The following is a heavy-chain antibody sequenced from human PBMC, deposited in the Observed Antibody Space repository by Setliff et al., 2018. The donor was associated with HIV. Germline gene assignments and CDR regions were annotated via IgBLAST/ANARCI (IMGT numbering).Heavy chain of an antibody. CDR1: VGSFSGYY. CDR3: ARDWVHNPSYNFWSGPTNYYYYMDV. D-gene: IGHD3-3*01. Sequence: SETLSLTCAVYVGSFSGYYWSWIRQPPGKGLEWIGEINHSGSTNYNPSLKSRVTMSVDTSKNQLSLKLSSLTTADTAVYYCARDWVHNPSYNFWSGPTNYYYYMDVWGKGTTVTVS. J-gene: IGHJ6*03. V-gene: IGHV4-34*01. CDR2: INHSGST.